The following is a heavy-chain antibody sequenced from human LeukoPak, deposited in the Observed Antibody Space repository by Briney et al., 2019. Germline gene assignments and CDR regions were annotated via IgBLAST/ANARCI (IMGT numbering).Heavy chain of an antibody. CDR1: GGTFSSYA. V-gene: IGHV1-69*04. CDR3: AREDGSGSYYNVHGFDP. D-gene: IGHD3-10*01. CDR2: IIPILGIA. Sequence: ASVKVSRKASGGTFSSYAISWVRQAPGQGLEWMGRIIPILGIASYAQKFQGRVTITADKSTSTAYMELSSLRSEDTAVYYCAREDGSGSYYNVHGFDPWGQGTLVTVSS. J-gene: IGHJ5*02.